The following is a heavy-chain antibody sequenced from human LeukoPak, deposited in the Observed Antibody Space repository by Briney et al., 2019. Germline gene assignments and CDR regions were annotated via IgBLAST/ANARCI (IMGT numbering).Heavy chain of an antibody. CDR3: VRHGLGSSWFGFDY. CDR1: GYTFTTYW. CDR2: IYPGGSDP. Sequence: GESLKTSCKGSGYTFTTYWIGWVRQMPGKGLEWMGIIYPGGSDPRYSPSSQGQVTISADTSISTAYLQWRSLKASDSAMYYCVRHGLGSSWFGFDYWGQGTLVTVSS. V-gene: IGHV5-51*01. D-gene: IGHD6-13*01. J-gene: IGHJ4*02.